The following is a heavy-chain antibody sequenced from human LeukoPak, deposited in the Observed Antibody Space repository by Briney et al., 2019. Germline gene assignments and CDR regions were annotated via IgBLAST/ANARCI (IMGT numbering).Heavy chain of an antibody. V-gene: IGHV3-11*01. CDR1: GFTVSSNY. D-gene: IGHD3-22*01. J-gene: IGHJ4*02. CDR3: AREQYYYYDSSGYYKY. CDR2: ISSSGSTI. Sequence: PGGSLRLSCAASGFTVSSNYMSWVRQAPGKGLEWVSYISSSGSTIYYADSVKGRFTISRDNAKNSLYLQMNSLRAEDTAVYYCAREQYYYYDSSGYYKYWGQGTLVTVSS.